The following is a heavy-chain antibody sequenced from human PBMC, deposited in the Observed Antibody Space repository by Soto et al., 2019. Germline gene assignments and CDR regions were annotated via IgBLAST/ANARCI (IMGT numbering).Heavy chain of an antibody. J-gene: IGHJ4*02. CDR1: GFTFSSYA. Sequence: EEFLRLSCAASGFTFSSYAMSWVRQAPGKGLEWVSGINDGGIYTYYAASVKGRFTISRDNPKNTLYLQMTSLRAQDTAVYYCAKGSHFDYWGQGTLVTVSA. CDR2: INDGGIYT. V-gene: IGHV3-23*01. CDR3: AKGSHFDY.